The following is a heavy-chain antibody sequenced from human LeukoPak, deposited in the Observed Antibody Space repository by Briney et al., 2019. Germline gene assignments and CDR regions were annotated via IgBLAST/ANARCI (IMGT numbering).Heavy chain of an antibody. Sequence: GGSLRLSCAASGFTFSSYGMHWVRQAPGKGLEWVAVISYDGSNKYYADSVKGRFTISRDNSKNTLYLQMNSLRAEDTAVYYCARGRAAAGRGAYNWFDPWGQGTPVTVSS. D-gene: IGHD6-13*01. V-gene: IGHV3-30*03. CDR2: ISYDGSNK. J-gene: IGHJ5*02. CDR1: GFTFSSYG. CDR3: ARGRAAAGRGAYNWFDP.